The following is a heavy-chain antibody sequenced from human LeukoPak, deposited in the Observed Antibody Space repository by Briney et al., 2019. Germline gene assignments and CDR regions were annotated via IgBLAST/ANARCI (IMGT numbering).Heavy chain of an antibody. D-gene: IGHD5-18*01. CDR1: DVSISSHY. J-gene: IGHJ4*02. CDR3: ATIKRGNIYGYFDF. CDR2: MRDTVNT. V-gene: IGHV4-59*11. Sequence: SEALSLTCTVSDVSISSHYWSWLRQPPGKGLEWIAYMRDTVNTKDNPSFKSRLTLSADTSKNQFSLRLSTVTAADTAVYYCATIKRGNIYGYFDFWGQGILVTVSS.